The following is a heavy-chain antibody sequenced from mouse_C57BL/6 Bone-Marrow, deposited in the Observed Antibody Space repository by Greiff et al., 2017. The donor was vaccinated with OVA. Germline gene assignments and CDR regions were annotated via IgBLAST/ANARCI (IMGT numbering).Heavy chain of an antibody. J-gene: IGHJ3*01. CDR3: AREGLYCGGFAY. CDR1: GFTFSDYY. CDR2: INYDGSST. Sequence: EVKLVESEGGLVQPGSSMKLSCTASGFTFSDYYMAWVRQVPEKGLEWVANINYDGSSTYYLDSLKSRFIISRDNAKNILYLQMSSLKSEDTATYYCAREGLYCGGFAYWGQGTLVTVSA. V-gene: IGHV5-16*01. D-gene: IGHD1-1*01.